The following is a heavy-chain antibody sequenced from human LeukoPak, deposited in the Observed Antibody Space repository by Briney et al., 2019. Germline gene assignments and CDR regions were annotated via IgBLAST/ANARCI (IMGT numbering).Heavy chain of an antibody. CDR3: ARSSRSDAFDI. Sequence: GSLRLSCAASGFTFSSYAMHWVRQAPGKGLEWVAVISYDGSNKYYADSVKGRFTISRDNSKNTLYLQMNSLRAEDTAVYYCARSSRSDAFDIWGQGTMVTVSS. CDR1: GFTFSSYA. CDR2: ISYDGSNK. J-gene: IGHJ3*02. V-gene: IGHV3-30-3*01.